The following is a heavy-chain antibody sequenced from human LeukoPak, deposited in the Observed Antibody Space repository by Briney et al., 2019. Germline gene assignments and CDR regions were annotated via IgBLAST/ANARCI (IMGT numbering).Heavy chain of an antibody. CDR1: GASISSSSDY. J-gene: IGHJ4*02. CDR2: IFHSGSA. CDR3: ARTRDGKLVGFDY. D-gene: IGHD6-13*01. Sequence: SETLSLTCSVSGASISSSSDYWGWVPQPPGRGLEWIGSIFHSGSAYYSPSLKSRVTISVDTSKNQFSLKLSSVTAADTAVYYCARTRDGKLVGFDYWGQGTLVSVSS. V-gene: IGHV4-39*01.